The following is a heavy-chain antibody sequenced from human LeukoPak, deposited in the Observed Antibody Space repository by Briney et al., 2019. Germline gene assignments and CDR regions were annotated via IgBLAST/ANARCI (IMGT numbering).Heavy chain of an antibody. Sequence: SETLSLTCTVSSDSISSYYWSWIRQPPGKGLEWIGYIYYSGSTYYNPSLKSRVTISVDTSKNQFSLKLSSVTAADTAVYYCARWGTGDAFDIWGQGTIVTVSS. CDR2: IYYSGST. J-gene: IGHJ3*02. V-gene: IGHV4-30-4*01. CDR1: SDSISSYY. CDR3: ARWGTGDAFDI. D-gene: IGHD3-16*01.